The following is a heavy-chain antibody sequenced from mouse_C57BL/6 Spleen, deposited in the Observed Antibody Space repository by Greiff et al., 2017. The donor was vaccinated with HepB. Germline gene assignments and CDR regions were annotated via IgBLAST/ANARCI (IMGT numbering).Heavy chain of an antibody. V-gene: IGHV1-15*01. Sequence: VQLQQSGAELVRPGASVTLSCKASGYTFTDYEMHWVKQTPVHGLEWIGAIDPETCGTAYNQKFKDKAILTADKSSSTAYMELRSLTSEDSAVYYCTRDGSSYGYYAMDYWGQGTSVTVSS. CDR3: TRDGSSYGYYAMDY. D-gene: IGHD1-1*01. CDR2: IDPETCGT. CDR1: GYTFTDYE. J-gene: IGHJ4*01.